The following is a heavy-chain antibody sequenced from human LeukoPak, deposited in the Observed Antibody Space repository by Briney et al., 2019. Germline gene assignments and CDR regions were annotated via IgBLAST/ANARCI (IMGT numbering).Heavy chain of an antibody. D-gene: IGHD3-10*01. CDR2: IYTSGST. CDR3: ARVSLVRGAPDYYFDY. J-gene: IGHJ4*02. V-gene: IGHV4-4*07. Sequence: SETLSLTCTVSGDSISNYYWSWIRQPAGKGLEWIGRIYTSGSTNYNPSLKSRVTMSVDTSKNQFSLKLSSVTAADTAVYYCARVSLVRGAPDYYFDYWGQGTMVTVSS. CDR1: GDSISNYY.